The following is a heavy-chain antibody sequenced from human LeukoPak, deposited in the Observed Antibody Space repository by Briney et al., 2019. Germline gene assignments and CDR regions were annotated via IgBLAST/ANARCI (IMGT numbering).Heavy chain of an antibody. V-gene: IGHV3-30-3*01. CDR3: ARGYSRSFDY. CDR1: GFTFSSYA. Sequence: GGSLRLSCAASGFTFSSYAMHWVRQAPGKGLEWVAVISYDGSNKYYADSVKGRFTTSRDNSKNTLYLQMNSLRAEDTAVYYCARGYSRSFDYWGQGTLVTVSS. CDR2: ISYDGSNK. D-gene: IGHD6-13*01. J-gene: IGHJ4*02.